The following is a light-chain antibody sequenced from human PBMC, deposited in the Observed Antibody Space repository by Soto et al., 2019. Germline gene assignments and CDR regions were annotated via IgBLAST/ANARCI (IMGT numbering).Light chain of an antibody. CDR2: EVS. CDR3: SSYTRSNTWV. CDR1: SSDIGGYTL. J-gene: IGLJ2*01. V-gene: IGLV2-14*01. Sequence: QSALTQPASVSESPGQSITISCTGTSSDIGGYTLVSWYQQHPGKAPKLLIYEVSSRPSGISNSFSGSKFANTASLTISRLQAEDEADYYCSSYTRSNTWVFGGGTKLTVL.